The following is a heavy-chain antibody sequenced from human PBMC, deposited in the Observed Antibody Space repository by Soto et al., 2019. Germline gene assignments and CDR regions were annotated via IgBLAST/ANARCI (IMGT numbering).Heavy chain of an antibody. Sequence: EVQLVESGGGLVQPGGSLRLSCAASGFTFSSYSMNWVRQAPGKGLEWVSYISSSSSTIYYADSVKGRFTISRDNAKNSLYLQMNSLRDEDTAVYYCAREDDYHSSGYYLMGIYYWGQGTLVTVSS. D-gene: IGHD3-22*01. V-gene: IGHV3-48*02. CDR2: ISSSSSTI. CDR1: GFTFSSYS. CDR3: AREDDYHSSGYYLMGIYY. J-gene: IGHJ4*02.